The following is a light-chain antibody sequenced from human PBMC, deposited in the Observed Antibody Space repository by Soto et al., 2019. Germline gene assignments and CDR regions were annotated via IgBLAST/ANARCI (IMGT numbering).Light chain of an antibody. Sequence: NFMLTQPHSVSESPRKTVTISCTRTSGSIASNYVQWYQQRPDSAPATLIYGDTLRPSGVPDRFSGSIDSSSNSASLTISGLQIEDEADYYCQSYGVFGGRTKLTVL. V-gene: IGLV6-57*04. CDR1: SGSIASNY. CDR3: QSYGV. J-gene: IGLJ2*01. CDR2: GDT.